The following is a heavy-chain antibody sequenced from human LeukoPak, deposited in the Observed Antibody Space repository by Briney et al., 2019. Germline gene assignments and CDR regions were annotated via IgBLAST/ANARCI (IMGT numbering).Heavy chain of an antibody. Sequence: PSQTLSLTCTVSGGSISSGGYSWSWIRQHPGKGLEWIGYIYYSGSTYYNPSLKSRVTISVDTSKNQFSLKLSSVTAADTAVYYCARHMYQLTPILDWFDPWGQGTLVTVSS. CDR2: IYYSGST. D-gene: IGHD2-2*01. CDR3: ARHMYQLTPILDWFDP. CDR1: GGSISSGGYS. J-gene: IGHJ5*02. V-gene: IGHV4-31*03.